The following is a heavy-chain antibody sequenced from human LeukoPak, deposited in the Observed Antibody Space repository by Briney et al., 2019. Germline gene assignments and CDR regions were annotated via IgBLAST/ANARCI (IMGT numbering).Heavy chain of an antibody. CDR3: ARDSYGSGSYGDY. CDR2: IWYDGSNK. J-gene: IGHJ4*02. V-gene: IGHV3-33*01. CDR1: GFTFSSYG. D-gene: IGHD3-10*01. Sequence: QPGGSLRLSCAASGFTFSSYGMPWVRQAPGKRLEWVAVIWYDGSNKYYADSVKGRFTISRDNSKNTLYLQMNSLRAEDTAVYYCARDSYGSGSYGDYWGQGTLVTVSS.